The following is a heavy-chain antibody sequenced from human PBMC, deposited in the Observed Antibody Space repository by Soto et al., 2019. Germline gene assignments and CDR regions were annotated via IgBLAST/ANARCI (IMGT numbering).Heavy chain of an antibody. D-gene: IGHD5-12*01. J-gene: IGHJ4*01. CDR1: GGIFGDYA. V-gene: IGHV1-69*01. Sequence: QVQLVQSGAEVKKPGSSVKVSCKSSGGIFGDYAINWVRQAPGQGLEWLGAIIPAIGTANYAHKFQGSVSITAYESSNIAYVELRNLRSDDSAIYYCARGGFRVGPHAYMSYWGQGTLVTVSS. CDR2: IIPAIGTA. CDR3: ARGGFRVGPHAYMSY.